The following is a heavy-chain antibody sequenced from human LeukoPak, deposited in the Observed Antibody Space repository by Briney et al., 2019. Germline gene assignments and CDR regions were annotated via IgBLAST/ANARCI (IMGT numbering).Heavy chain of an antibody. Sequence: GGSLRLSCAASGFTFSSYDMHWVRQATGKGLEWVSAIGTAGDTYYPGSVKGRFTISRENAKNSLCLQMNSLRAGDTAVYYCARGGDYDAFDIWGQGTMVTVSS. CDR3: ARGGDYDAFDI. CDR1: GFTFSSYD. J-gene: IGHJ3*02. D-gene: IGHD4-17*01. V-gene: IGHV3-13*01. CDR2: IGTAGDT.